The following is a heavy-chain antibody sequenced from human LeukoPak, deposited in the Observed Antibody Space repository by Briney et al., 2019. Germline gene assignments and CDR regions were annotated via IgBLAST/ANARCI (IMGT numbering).Heavy chain of an antibody. CDR2: ISSRSDVI. D-gene: IGHD6-13*01. Sequence: SGFTXXLHSMNWVRQAPGKWLEWVSYISSRSDVILYADSVRGRFSISRDNAKNSVYLQMNNLRAEDTAVYYCARDVAAAGRAWFDFWGQGTLVTVSS. CDR3: ARDVAAAGRAWFDF. CDR1: GFTXXLHS. V-gene: IGHV3-48*01. J-gene: IGHJ5*01.